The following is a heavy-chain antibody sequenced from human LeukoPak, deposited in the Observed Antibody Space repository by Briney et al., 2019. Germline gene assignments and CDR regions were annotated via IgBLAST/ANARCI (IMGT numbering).Heavy chain of an antibody. CDR1: GGTFSSYA. CDR3: ARDRYSGSLGGLAH. CDR2: IIPIFGTA. D-gene: IGHD1-26*01. Sequence: SVKVSCKASGGTFSSYAISWVRQAPGQGLEWMGGIIPIFGTANYAQKFQGRVTITADESTSTAYMELSSLRSEDTAVYYCARDRYSGSLGGLAHWGQGTLVTVSS. V-gene: IGHV1-69*01. J-gene: IGHJ4*02.